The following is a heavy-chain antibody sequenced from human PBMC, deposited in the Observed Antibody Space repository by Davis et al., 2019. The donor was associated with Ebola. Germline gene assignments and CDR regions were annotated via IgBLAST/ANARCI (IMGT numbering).Heavy chain of an antibody. CDR3: ANCPYNWKLGYFQH. D-gene: IGHD1-20*01. Sequence: GGSLRLSCAASGFTFSSYWMSWVRQAPGKGLEWVSVIYSGGSTYYADSVKGRFTISRDNSKNTLYLQMNSLRAEDTAVYYCANCPYNWKLGYFQHWGQGTLVTVSS. CDR1: GFTFSSYW. CDR2: IYSGGST. J-gene: IGHJ1*01. V-gene: IGHV3-66*01.